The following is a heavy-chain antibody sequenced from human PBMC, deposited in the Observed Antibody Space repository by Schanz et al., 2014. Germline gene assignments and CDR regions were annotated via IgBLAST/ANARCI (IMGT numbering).Heavy chain of an antibody. CDR3: ARHSGSYSVGGDY. D-gene: IGHD1-26*01. Sequence: EVQLVESGGGLIQPWGSLRLSCAASGYTVSRNYMSWVRQAPGKGLEWVSLIYSGGDTKYTESVKGRFTISRDNSKNTLYLQMNSLRAEDTAVYYCARHSGSYSVGGDYWGQGTLVTVSS. CDR2: IYSGGDT. CDR1: GYTVSRNY. V-gene: IGHV3-53*01. J-gene: IGHJ4*02.